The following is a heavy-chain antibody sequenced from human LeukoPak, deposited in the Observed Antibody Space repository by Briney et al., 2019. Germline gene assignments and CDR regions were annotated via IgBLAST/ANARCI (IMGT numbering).Heavy chain of an antibody. Sequence: SETVSLTCTDSGGSISSSSYYWGWIRQPPGKGLEWFGSIYYSGSTYYNPSLKSRVTISVDTSKNKFSLKLSSVTAADTAVYYCARATQYYYDSQYYFDYWGQGTLVTVSS. CDR3: ARATQYYYDSQYYFDY. J-gene: IGHJ4*02. V-gene: IGHV4-39*07. CDR1: GGSISSSSYY. D-gene: IGHD3-22*01. CDR2: IYYSGST.